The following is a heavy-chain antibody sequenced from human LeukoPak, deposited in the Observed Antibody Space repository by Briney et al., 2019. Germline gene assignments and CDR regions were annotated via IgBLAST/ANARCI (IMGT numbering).Heavy chain of an antibody. J-gene: IGHJ4*02. D-gene: IGHD6-13*01. V-gene: IGHV3-74*01. Sequence: GGSLRLSCAASGFTFSSYWMHWVRQAPGKGLVWVSRINSDGSTTSYADSVKGRFTISRDNAKNTLYLQMNSLRAEDTAVYYCARVSVKQQRGFFGYWGQGTLVTVSS. CDR3: ARVSVKQQRGFFGY. CDR1: GFTFSSYW. CDR2: INSDGSTT.